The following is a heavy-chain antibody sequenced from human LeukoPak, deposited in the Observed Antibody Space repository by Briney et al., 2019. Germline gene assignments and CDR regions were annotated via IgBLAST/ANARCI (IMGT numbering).Heavy chain of an antibody. D-gene: IGHD2-2*01. CDR3: ARAGRYCSSTSCYDPYYFDY. Sequence: ASVNVSCKASVYTFTDYYMHWVRQAPGQGLAWMGWINPNSGGTNYAQKFQGRVTMTRDTSISTAYMELSRLRSDDTAVYYCARAGRYCSSTSCYDPYYFDYWGQGTLVTVSS. CDR1: VYTFTDYY. V-gene: IGHV1-2*02. CDR2: INPNSGGT. J-gene: IGHJ4*02.